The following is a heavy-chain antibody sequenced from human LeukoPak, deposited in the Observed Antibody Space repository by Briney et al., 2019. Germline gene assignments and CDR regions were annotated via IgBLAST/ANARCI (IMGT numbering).Heavy chain of an antibody. D-gene: IGHD6-19*01. Sequence: KPSETLSLTCTVSGGSMSSSSYYWGWIRQPPGKGLEWIGSIHYSGSTYYNPSLESRVTISVDTSKNQFSLKLSSVTAADTAVYYCARSTVAGTRKVDYWGQGTLVTVSS. CDR2: IHYSGST. V-gene: IGHV4-39*01. CDR3: ARSTVAGTRKVDY. CDR1: GGSMSSSSYY. J-gene: IGHJ4*02.